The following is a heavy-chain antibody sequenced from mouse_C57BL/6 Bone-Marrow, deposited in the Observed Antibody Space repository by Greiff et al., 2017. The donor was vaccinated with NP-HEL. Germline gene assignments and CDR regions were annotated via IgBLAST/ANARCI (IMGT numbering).Heavy chain of an antibody. CDR3: ARKGTWERYFDV. CDR2: IDPNSGGT. D-gene: IGHD4-1*01. Sequence: LQASGAELVKPGASVKLSCKASGYTFTSYWMHWVKQRPGRGLEWIGRIDPNSGGTKYNEKFKSTATLTVDKPSSPAYMQLSSLTSEDSAIYVVARKGTWERYFDVWGTGTTVTVSS. J-gene: IGHJ1*03. CDR1: GYTFTSYW. V-gene: IGHV1-62-3*01.